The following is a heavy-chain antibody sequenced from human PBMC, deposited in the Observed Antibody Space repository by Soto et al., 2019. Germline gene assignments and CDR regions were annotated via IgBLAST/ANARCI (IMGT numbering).Heavy chain of an antibody. CDR3: AKDNNGFFGDYGFGYYFDY. J-gene: IGHJ4*02. V-gene: IGHV3-23*01. Sequence: GGSLRLSCAASGFTFSSYAMSWVRQAPGKGLEWVSAISGSGGSTYYADSVKGRFTISRDNSKNTLYLQMNSLRAEDTAVYYCAKDNNGFFGDYGFGYYFDYWGQGTLVTVSS. D-gene: IGHD4-17*01. CDR2: ISGSGGST. CDR1: GFTFSSYA.